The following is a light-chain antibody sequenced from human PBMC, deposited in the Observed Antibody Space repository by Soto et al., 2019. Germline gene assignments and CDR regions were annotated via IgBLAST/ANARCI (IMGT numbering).Light chain of an antibody. CDR2: DAS. CDR3: QQDNTSST. Sequence: DIQMTQSPSTLSASVGDRVTITCRASQSINRWLAWYQHKPGKAPKALIYDASTLKSGVPSRFSGGGSGTESLLTISSLHPDVFAYYYCQQDNTSSTFGQGTRLEIK. J-gene: IGKJ5*01. CDR1: QSINRW. V-gene: IGKV1-5*01.